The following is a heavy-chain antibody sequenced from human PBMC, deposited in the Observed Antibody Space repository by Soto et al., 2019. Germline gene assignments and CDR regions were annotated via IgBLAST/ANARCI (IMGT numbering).Heavy chain of an antibody. V-gene: IGHV3-15*01. Sequence: GGSLRLSCAASGFTFSNAWMSWVRQAPGKGLEWVGRIKSKTDGGTTDYAAPVKGRFTISRDDSKNTLYLQMNSLKTEDTAVYYCTTESYGGDAFDIWGQGTMVTVSS. CDR3: TTESYGGDAFDI. CDR1: GFTFSNAW. D-gene: IGHD3-10*01. CDR2: IKSKTDGGTT. J-gene: IGHJ3*02.